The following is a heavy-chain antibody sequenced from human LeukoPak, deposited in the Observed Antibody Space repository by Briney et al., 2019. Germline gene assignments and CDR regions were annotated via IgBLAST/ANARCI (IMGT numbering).Heavy chain of an antibody. V-gene: IGHV3-23*01. CDR1: GLTFSSYA. CDR2: ISGSGGIT. Sequence: PGGSLTLSCAPSGLTFSSYAVRWVRPAPGEGLEWVSAISGSGGITYYADSVKGRFTISRDNSTNTLYQQMNSLRAEDTAVYYCAKQFDCSSTSCSSYFQHWGQGTLVTVSS. CDR3: AKQFDCSSTSCSSYFQH. D-gene: IGHD2-2*01. J-gene: IGHJ1*01.